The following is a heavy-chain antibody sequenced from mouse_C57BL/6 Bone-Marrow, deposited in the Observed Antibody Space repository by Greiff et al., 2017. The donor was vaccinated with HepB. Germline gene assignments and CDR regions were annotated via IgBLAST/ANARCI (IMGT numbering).Heavy chain of an antibody. V-gene: IGHV1-63*01. CDR3: ARERRDGYLYWYFDV. D-gene: IGHD2-3*01. J-gene: IGHJ1*03. Sequence: QVQLKESGAELVRPGTSVKMSCKASGYTFTNYWIGWAKQRPGHGLEWIGDIYPGGGYTNYNEKFKGKATLTADKSSSTAYMQFSSLTSEDSAIYYCARERRDGYLYWYFDVWGTGTTVTVSS. CDR2: IYPGGGYT. CDR1: GYTFTNYW.